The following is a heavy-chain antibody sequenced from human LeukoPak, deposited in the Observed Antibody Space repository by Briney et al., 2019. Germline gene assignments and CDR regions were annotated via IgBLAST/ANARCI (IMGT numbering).Heavy chain of an antibody. CDR1: GFPFSSHF. J-gene: IGHJ6*02. Sequence: GGSLRLSCAASGFPFSSHFMTWVRQTPGRGLEWVAKIKPDGSESYYVDSVKGRFTIYRDNTRKSMYLEMNNLRAEDTAVYYCAKEDLWRVDVWGQGTTVSVSS. V-gene: IGHV3-7*01. CDR2: IKPDGSES. CDR3: AKEDLWRVDV. D-gene: IGHD3-3*01.